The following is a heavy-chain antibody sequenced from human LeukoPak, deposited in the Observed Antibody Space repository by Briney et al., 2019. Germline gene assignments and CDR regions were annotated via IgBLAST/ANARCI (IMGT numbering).Heavy chain of an antibody. J-gene: IGHJ4*02. D-gene: IGHD6-19*01. Sequence: PGGSLRVSCAASGFTFSSYAMSWVRQAPGKGLEWVSAISGSGGSTYYADSVKGRFTISRDNSKNTLYLQMNSLRAEDTAVYYCAKDGARIAVAAYYFDYWGQGTLVTVSS. V-gene: IGHV3-23*01. CDR2: ISGSGGST. CDR1: GFTFSSYA. CDR3: AKDGARIAVAAYYFDY.